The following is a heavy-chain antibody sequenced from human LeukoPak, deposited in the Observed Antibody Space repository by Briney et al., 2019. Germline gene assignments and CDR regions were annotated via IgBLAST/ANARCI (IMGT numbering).Heavy chain of an antibody. Sequence: GGSLRLSCAASGFTVSSNYMSWVRQAPGKGLEWLSVIYKGGRTYYADSVKGRFTISRDNPKNTVYLQMNSLRAEDTAVYYRVTEITVSGSCAFDMWGQGTMVIVSS. CDR3: VTEITVSGSCAFDM. J-gene: IGHJ3*02. CDR1: GFTVSSNY. CDR2: IYKGGRT. V-gene: IGHV3-66*01. D-gene: IGHD6-19*01.